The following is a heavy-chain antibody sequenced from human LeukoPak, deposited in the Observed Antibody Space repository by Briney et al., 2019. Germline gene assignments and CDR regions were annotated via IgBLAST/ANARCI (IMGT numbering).Heavy chain of an antibody. J-gene: IGHJ4*02. CDR3: AKQRSEVPVAASNY. Sequence: ASVKVSCKASGYTFTSYYMHWVRQAPGQGLEWMGIINPSGGSTSYAQKFQGRVTMTRDTFTSTVYMELSSLRSEDTAIYYCAKQRSEVPVAASNYWGQGTLVTVSS. CDR1: GYTFTSYY. V-gene: IGHV1-46*01. CDR2: INPSGGST. D-gene: IGHD1-14*01.